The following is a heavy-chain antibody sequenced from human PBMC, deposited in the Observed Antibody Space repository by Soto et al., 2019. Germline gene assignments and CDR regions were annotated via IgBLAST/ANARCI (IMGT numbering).Heavy chain of an antibody. V-gene: IGHV3-33*01. CDR1: GFIFRSYG. CDR2: IWYDGSKK. J-gene: IGHJ2*01. D-gene: IGHD6-19*01. CDR3: ARDRSGPQVRYFDL. Sequence: GGSLRLSCAASGFIFRSYGMHWVRQAPGKGLEWVAMIWYDGSKKYYADSVKGRFTISRDNSKNALFLEVNTLRADDTAVYYCARDRSGPQVRYFDLWGRGTLVTVYS.